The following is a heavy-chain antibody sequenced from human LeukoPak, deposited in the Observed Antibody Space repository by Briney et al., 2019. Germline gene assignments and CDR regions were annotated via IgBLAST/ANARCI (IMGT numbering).Heavy chain of an antibody. CDR1: GFIFSNYD. V-gene: IGHV3-13*01. CDR2: IGTTGDT. D-gene: IGHD2-15*01. J-gene: IGHJ6*02. Sequence: GGSLRLSCAASGFIFSNYDMHWVRQDSRKGLEWVAGIGTTGDTYYPDSVKGRFTTTRENAKNFLYLQMNSMRAGDTAVYYCARRLPLGDCSGGACYLYGMDVWGQGTTVTVSS. CDR3: ARRLPLGDCSGGACYLYGMDV.